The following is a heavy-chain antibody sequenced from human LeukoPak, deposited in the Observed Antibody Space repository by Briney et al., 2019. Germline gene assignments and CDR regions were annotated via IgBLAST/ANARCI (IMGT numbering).Heavy chain of an antibody. CDR2: IYMSGNT. CDR3: ARGTYDGSSHYIGSLDY. V-gene: IGHV4-61*02. J-gene: IGHJ4*01. D-gene: IGHD3-22*01. Sequence: SQTLSLTCTVSGGSITSDDYYWNWIRQPAGKGLEWIGRIYMSGNTDYNPSLKSRVTMSVDSKNQFSLNLSSLTAADTAVYYCARGTYDGSSHYIGSLDYWGQGILVTVSS. CDR1: GGSITSDDYY.